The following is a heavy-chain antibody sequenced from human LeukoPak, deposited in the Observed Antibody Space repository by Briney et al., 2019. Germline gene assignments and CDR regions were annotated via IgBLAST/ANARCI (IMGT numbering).Heavy chain of an antibody. J-gene: IGHJ3*02. D-gene: IGHD3-3*01. CDR1: GYTFTSYG. CDR3: ARRRLYYDFWSVKDAFDI. V-gene: IGHV7-4-1*02. Sequence: ASVKVSCKASGYTFTSYGISWVRQAPGQGLEWMGWINTNTGNPTYAQGFTGRFVFSLDTSVSTAYLQISSLKAEDTAVYYCARRRLYYDFWSVKDAFDIWGQGTMVTVSS. CDR2: INTNTGNP.